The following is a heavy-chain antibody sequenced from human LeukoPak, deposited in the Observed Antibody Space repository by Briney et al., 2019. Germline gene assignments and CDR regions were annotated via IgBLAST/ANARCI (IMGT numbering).Heavy chain of an antibody. J-gene: IGHJ4*02. CDR2: ISSSSSTI. Sequence: GGSLRLSCAASGFTFSSYSMNWVRQAPGKGLEWVSYISSSSSTIYYADSVKGRFTISRDNAKNSLYLQMNSLRAEATAVYYCARGGYGDLPCRPFDYWGQGTLVTVSS. CDR1: GFTFSSYS. V-gene: IGHV3-48*01. D-gene: IGHD4-17*01. CDR3: ARGGYGDLPCRPFDY.